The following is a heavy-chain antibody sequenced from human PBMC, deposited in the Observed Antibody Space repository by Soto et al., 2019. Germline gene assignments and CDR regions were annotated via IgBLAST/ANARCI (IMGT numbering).Heavy chain of an antibody. CDR1: GFTFTRYS. CDR3: ARESEDLTSNFDY. J-gene: IGHJ4*02. V-gene: IGHV3-21*01. CDR2: ISSTTNYI. Sequence: GGSLRLSCAASGFTFTRYSMNWVRQAPGKGLEWVSSISSTTNYIYYADSMKGRFTVSRDNAKNSVYLEMNTLSAEDTAVYYCARESEDLTSNFDYWGQGTLVTV.